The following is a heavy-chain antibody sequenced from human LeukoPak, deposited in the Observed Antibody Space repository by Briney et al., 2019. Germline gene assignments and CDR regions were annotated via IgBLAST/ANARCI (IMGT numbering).Heavy chain of an antibody. D-gene: IGHD1-26*01. J-gene: IGHJ4*02. CDR1: GYSFTTYW. CDR2: INPADSDT. V-gene: IGHV5-51*01. Sequence: GESLKISCKGSGYSFTTYWIGWVRQLPGKGLEWMGIINPADSDTRYSPSFQGQVTISADKSISTAYLQWSSLKASDTAMYYCARTPTFTAGASYWGQGTLVTVSS. CDR3: ARTPTFTAGASY.